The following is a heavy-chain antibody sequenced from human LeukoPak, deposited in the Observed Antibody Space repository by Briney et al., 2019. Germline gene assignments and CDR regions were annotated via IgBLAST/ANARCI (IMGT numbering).Heavy chain of an antibody. CDR2: IYYSGST. Sequence: PSETLSLTCTVSGGSISSSSYYWGWIRQPPGKGLEWIGSIYYSGSTYYNPSLKSRVTISVDTSKNQFSLKLSSVTAAVTAVYYCARKSIVGATHDAFDIWGQGTMVTVSS. CDR3: ARKSIVGATHDAFDI. V-gene: IGHV4-39*01. D-gene: IGHD1-26*01. J-gene: IGHJ3*02. CDR1: GGSISSSSYY.